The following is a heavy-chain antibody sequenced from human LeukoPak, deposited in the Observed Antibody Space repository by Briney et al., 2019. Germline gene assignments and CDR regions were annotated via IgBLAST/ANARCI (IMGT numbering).Heavy chain of an antibody. J-gene: IGHJ6*02. Sequence: PSETLSLTCTVSGGSISSYYWSWIRQPAGKGLEWIGRIYTSGSTNYNPSLKSRVTMSVDTSKNQFSLKLSSVTAADTAVYYWARATTVTPFYYYYGMDVWGQGTTVTVSS. CDR1: GGSISSYY. CDR2: IYTSGST. V-gene: IGHV4-4*07. CDR3: ARATTVTPFYYYYGMDV. D-gene: IGHD4-17*01.